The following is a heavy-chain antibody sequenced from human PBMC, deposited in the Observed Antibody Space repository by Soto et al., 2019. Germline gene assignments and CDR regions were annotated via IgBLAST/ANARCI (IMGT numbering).Heavy chain of an antibody. CDR3: AQSVGLGSLYYFDY. CDR2: IYWDDDK. V-gene: IGHV2-5*02. Sequence: QITLKESGPPLVKPTQTLTLTCTFSGFSLSTSGVGVGWIRQPPGKALEWLALIYWDDDKRYSPSLKSRLTITTDTSKNQVVHTMTNMDPVDTATYYCAQSVGLGSLYYFDYWGQGTLVTVSS. J-gene: IGHJ4*02. CDR1: GFSLSTSGVG. D-gene: IGHD3-16*02.